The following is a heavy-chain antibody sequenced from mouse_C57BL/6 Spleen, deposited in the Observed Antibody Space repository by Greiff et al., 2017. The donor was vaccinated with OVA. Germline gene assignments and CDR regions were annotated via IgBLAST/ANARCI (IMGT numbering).Heavy chain of an antibody. CDR3: ASDADALYAMDY. CDR2: SRNKANDYTT. Sequence: EVQLLESGGGLVQSGRSLRLSCATSGFTFSDFYMEWVRQAPGQGLEWIAASRNKANDYTTDYSSSVKGRFIVSRDTSQSILYLQMNALRAEDTDIYYCASDADALYAMDYWGQGTSVTVSS. J-gene: IGHJ4*01. CDR1: GFTFSDFY. V-gene: IGHV7-1*01.